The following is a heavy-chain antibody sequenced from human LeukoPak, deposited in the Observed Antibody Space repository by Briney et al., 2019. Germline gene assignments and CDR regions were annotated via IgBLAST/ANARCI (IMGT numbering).Heavy chain of an antibody. CDR1: GASFRAYY. Sequence: SXTLSLTCAVYGASFRAYYWSWIRQAPGKGLEWIGEINDSGHGRYNASLKSRVTMSVDTSKNQLSLKLKSVTAADTAVYYCASSRDLYLDAFTSYWYFDVWGRGSLVTVSS. CDR2: INDSGHG. V-gene: IGHV4-34*01. CDR3: ASSRDLYLDAFTSYWYFDV. J-gene: IGHJ2*01. D-gene: IGHD3-16*01.